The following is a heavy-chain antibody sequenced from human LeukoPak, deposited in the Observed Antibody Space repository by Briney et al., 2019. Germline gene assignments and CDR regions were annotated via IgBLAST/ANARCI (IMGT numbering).Heavy chain of an antibody. Sequence: PSETLSLTCTVSGGSISSYYWSWIRQPPGKGLEWIGYIYYSGSTNYNPSLKSRVTISVDMSKNQFSLKLSSVTAADTAVYYCARSKVEPWLATDYWGQGTLVTVSS. D-gene: IGHD6-19*01. CDR2: IYYSGST. CDR1: GGSISSYY. J-gene: IGHJ4*02. CDR3: ARSKVEPWLATDY. V-gene: IGHV4-59*08.